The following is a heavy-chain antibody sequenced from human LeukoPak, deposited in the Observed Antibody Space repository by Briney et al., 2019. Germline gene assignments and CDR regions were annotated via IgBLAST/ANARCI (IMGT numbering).Heavy chain of an antibody. D-gene: IGHD4-17*01. CDR3: ASLYGEILDY. V-gene: IGHV3-48*01. J-gene: IGHJ4*02. CDR1: GFTFSNYN. Sequence: PGGSLRLSCAASGFTFSNYNMNWVRQAPGKGLEWVSHISSSSSTIYYADSVKGRFTISRDNAKNSLYPQMNSLRAEDTAVYYCASLYGEILDYWGQGTLVTVSS. CDR2: ISSSSSTI.